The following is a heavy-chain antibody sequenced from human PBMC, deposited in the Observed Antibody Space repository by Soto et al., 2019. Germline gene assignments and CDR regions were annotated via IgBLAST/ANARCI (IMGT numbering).Heavy chain of an antibody. J-gene: IGHJ4*02. CDR3: ARAFPNLVYFDF. D-gene: IGHD3-9*01. V-gene: IGHV1-2*02. Sequence: XSVNLPWKASGYSFTVYYRHWGRQAPGQGLEWMGWINPNSGGTNYAQKFQGRVTMTRDTSTSTAYMELSRLRSDDTAVYYCARAFPNLVYFDFWGQGTLVTVPS. CDR2: INPNSGGT. CDR1: GYSFTVYY.